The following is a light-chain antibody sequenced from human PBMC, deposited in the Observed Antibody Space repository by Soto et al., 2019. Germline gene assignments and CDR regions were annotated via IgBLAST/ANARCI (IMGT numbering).Light chain of an antibody. CDR2: DVS. Sequence: QSVLTQPASVSGSPGQSITISCTGSSSDVGGYIYVSWYQHHPGKAPILIIYDVSNRPSGVSSRFSGSKSGNTASLTISGLQAEDEADYYCSSYTTSSTVAFGGGTKLTVL. CDR1: SSDVGGYIY. CDR3: SSYTTSSTVA. V-gene: IGLV2-14*03. J-gene: IGLJ2*01.